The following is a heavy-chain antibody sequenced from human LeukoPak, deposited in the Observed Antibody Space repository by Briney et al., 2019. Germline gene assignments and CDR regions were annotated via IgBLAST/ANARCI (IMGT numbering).Heavy chain of an antibody. J-gene: IGHJ5*02. D-gene: IGHD3-10*01. CDR3: AREFYPPFTMVRVSWFDP. Sequence: ASVEVSCKASGYTFTSYYMHWVRQAPGQGLEWMGIINPSGGSTSYAQKFQGRVTMTRDTSTSTVYMELSSLRSEDTAVYYCAREFYPPFTMVRVSWFDPWGQGTLVTVSS. CDR2: INPSGGST. V-gene: IGHV1-46*01. CDR1: GYTFTSYY.